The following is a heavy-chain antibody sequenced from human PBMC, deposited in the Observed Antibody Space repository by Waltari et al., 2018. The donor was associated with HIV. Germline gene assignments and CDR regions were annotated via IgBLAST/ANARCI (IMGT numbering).Heavy chain of an antibody. D-gene: IGHD2-21*01. CDR1: GFTSSSYA. CDR3: AKGCGSGYYYYGMDV. Sequence: EVQLLESGGGLVQPGGSLRISCAASGFTSSSYAMSWVRQAPGKGLEWVSAISGSGGSTYYADSVKGRFTISRDNSKNTLYLQMNSLRAEDTAVYYCAKGCGSGYYYYGMDVWGQGTTVTVSS. CDR2: ISGSGGST. V-gene: IGHV3-23*01. J-gene: IGHJ6*02.